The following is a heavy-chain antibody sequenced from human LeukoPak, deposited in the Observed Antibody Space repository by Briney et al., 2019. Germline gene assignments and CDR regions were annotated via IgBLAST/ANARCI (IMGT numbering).Heavy chain of an antibody. Sequence: GGSLRLSCVASGFTFSRYSMNWVRQAPGKGLEWVSYIGGTYSTINYADSVQGRFTISRDNAKNSLYLQMDSLRAEDTAVYYCASKLELAYWGQGTLVTVSS. D-gene: IGHD1-7*01. CDR1: GFTFSRYS. J-gene: IGHJ4*02. CDR2: IGGTYSTI. CDR3: ASKLELAY. V-gene: IGHV3-48*04.